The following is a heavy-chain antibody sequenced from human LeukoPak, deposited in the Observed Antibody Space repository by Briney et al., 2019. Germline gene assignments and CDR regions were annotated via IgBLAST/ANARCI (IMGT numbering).Heavy chain of an antibody. J-gene: IGHJ3*02. CDR2: ISGSGGST. CDR1: GFTFSSYG. V-gene: IGHV3-23*01. CDR3: AKVFTSQTDDALDI. Sequence: GGSLRLSCAASGFTFSSYGMSWVRQAPGKGLEWVSAISGSGGSTYYADSVKGRFTISRDNSKNTLYLQMNSLRSEDTALYYCAKVFTSQTDDALDIWGQGTLVTVSS.